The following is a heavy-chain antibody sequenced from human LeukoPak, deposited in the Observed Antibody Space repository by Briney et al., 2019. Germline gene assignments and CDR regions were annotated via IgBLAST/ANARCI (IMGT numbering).Heavy chain of an antibody. CDR2: ISYDGRNK. CDR3: ARDDGGITWPDY. D-gene: IGHD3-10*01. V-gene: IGHV3-30*04. Sequence: GGSLRLSCAASGFTFSSYAMHWVRQAPGKGREGVAVISYDGRNKYYADSVKGRFTISRDNSKNTLYLPMNSLRAEDTAVYYCARDDGGITWPDYWGQGPLVTVSS. J-gene: IGHJ4*02. CDR1: GFTFSSYA.